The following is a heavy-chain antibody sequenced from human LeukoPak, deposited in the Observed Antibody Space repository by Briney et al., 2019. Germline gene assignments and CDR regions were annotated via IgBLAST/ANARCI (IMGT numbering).Heavy chain of an antibody. CDR2: SSSSGSTI. CDR1: GFTLSDYY. CDR3: ARRRDFIDY. J-gene: IGHJ4*02. V-gene: IGHV3-11*01. Sequence: PGGSLRLSCAASGFTLSDYYMSWIRQAPGKGLEWVSYSSSSGSTIYYADSVEGRFAISRDNAKNSLYLQMNSLRAEDTAVYYCARRRDFIDYWGQGTLVTASS. D-gene: IGHD3/OR15-3a*01.